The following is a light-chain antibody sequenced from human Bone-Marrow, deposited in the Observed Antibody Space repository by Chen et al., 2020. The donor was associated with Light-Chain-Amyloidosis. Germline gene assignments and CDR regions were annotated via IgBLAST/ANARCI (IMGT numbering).Light chain of an antibody. J-gene: IGLJ3*02. CDR3: HVWDISNNHVV. CDR2: DDS. Sequence: SYVLTQPPSVSVAPGQTARIFCGGDNIGVRSVHWYQQKPGQAPVLVVYDDSDRPSGIPERLSGSNSGNTATLTISWVEAGDEADYYCHVWDISNNHVVFGGGTKLTVL. V-gene: IGLV3-21*02. CDR1: NIGVRS.